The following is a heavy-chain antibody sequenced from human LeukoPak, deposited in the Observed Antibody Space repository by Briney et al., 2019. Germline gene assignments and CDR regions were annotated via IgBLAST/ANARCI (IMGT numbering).Heavy chain of an antibody. CDR2: IYHSGST. CDR1: GYSISSGYY. CDR3: ARDGGYYRFDP. V-gene: IGHV4-38-2*02. D-gene: IGHD2-15*01. J-gene: IGHJ5*02. Sequence: SETLSLTCAVSGYSISSGYYWGWIRQPPGKGLEWIGRIYHSGSTYYNPSLKSRVTISVDTSKNQFSLKLSSVTAADTAVYYCARDGGYYRFDPWGQGTLVTVSS.